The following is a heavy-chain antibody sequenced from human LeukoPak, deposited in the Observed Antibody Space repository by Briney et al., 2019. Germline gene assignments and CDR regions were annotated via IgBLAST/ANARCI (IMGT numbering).Heavy chain of an antibody. Sequence: PGGSLRLSCAASGFTVSSNYMSWVRQAPGKGLEWVSVIYSGGSTYYADSVKGRFTISRDNAKNSLYLQMNSLRAEDTAVYYCARDSSSSAIFDYWGQGTLVTVSS. CDR2: IYSGGST. D-gene: IGHD6-6*01. CDR3: ARDSSSSAIFDY. V-gene: IGHV3-53*01. J-gene: IGHJ4*02. CDR1: GFTVSSNY.